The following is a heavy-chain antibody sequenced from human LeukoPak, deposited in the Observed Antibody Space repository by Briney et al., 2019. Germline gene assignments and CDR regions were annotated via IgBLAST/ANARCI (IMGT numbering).Heavy chain of an antibody. Sequence: GASVKVSCKASGYTFTSYAIHWVRQAPGQRFEWMGWINAGNGHTKYSQNFQGRVTITRDSSASTAYMELSSLRSEDTAVYYCARGYIAARPGVWFDYWGQGTLVTVSS. CDR1: GYTFTSYA. CDR3: ARGYIAARPGVWFDY. D-gene: IGHD6-6*01. J-gene: IGHJ4*02. V-gene: IGHV1-3*01. CDR2: INAGNGHT.